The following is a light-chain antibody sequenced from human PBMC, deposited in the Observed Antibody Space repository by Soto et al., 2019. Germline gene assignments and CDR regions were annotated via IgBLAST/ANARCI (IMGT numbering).Light chain of an antibody. CDR1: QSVSSY. V-gene: IGKV3-11*01. CDR3: QQYDSYST. J-gene: IGKJ1*01. CDR2: DTS. Sequence: EIVMSQSPGTLSLSPGERATLSCRASQSVSSYLAWYQQKPGQAPRLLIYDTSIRASGIPARFSGSGSGTDFTLTISSLQPDDFATYYCQQYDSYSTFGQGTKV.